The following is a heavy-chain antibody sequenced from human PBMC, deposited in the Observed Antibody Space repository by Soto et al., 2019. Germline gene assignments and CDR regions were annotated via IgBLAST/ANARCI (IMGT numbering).Heavy chain of an antibody. CDR3: ARTGYTLWYGSGSYYNNWFDP. Sequence: QVQLQESGPGLVKPSDTQSVTCAVSGYSISSSNWWGWIRQPPGKGLEWIGYIYYSGSTYYNPSLKSRVTMSVDTSKNQFSLKLSSVTAVDTAVYYCARTGYTLWYGSGSYYNNWFDPWGQGTLVTVSS. V-gene: IGHV4-28*01. CDR1: GYSISSSNW. J-gene: IGHJ5*02. D-gene: IGHD3-10*01. CDR2: IYYSGST.